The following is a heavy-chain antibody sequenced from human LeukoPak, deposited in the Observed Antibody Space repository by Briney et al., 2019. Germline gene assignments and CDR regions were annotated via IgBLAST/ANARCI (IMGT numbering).Heavy chain of an antibody. CDR1: GFTFDDYA. D-gene: IGHD3-22*01. V-gene: IGHV3-43D*03. CDR2: ISWDGGST. CDR3: AKDIGSSGYYVDY. Sequence: GGSLRLSCAASGFTFDDYAMHWVRQAPGKSLEWVSLISWDGGSTYYADSVKGRFTISRDNSKNSLYLQMNSLRAEDTALYYCAKDIGSSGYYVDYWGQGTLVTVSS. J-gene: IGHJ4*02.